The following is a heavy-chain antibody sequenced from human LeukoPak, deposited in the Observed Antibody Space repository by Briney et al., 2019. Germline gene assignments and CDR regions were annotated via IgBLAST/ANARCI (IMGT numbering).Heavy chain of an antibody. CDR1: GFTFGSYG. CDR3: AKYFASGSYYKLPH. Sequence: PGGSLRLSCAASGFTFGSYGMHWVRQAPGKGLEWVAVIWYDGSNKYYADSVKGRFTISRDNSKNTLYLQMNSLRAEDTAVYYCAKYFASGSYYKLPHWGQGTLVTVSS. CDR2: IWYDGSNK. D-gene: IGHD3-10*01. V-gene: IGHV3-33*06. J-gene: IGHJ1*01.